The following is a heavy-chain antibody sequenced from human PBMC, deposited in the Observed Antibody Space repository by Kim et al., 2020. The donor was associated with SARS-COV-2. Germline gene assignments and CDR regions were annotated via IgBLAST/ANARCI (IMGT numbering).Heavy chain of an antibody. CDR3: ARDTYYYDSSGYNNWFDP. D-gene: IGHD3-22*01. CDR2: IWYDGSNK. J-gene: IGHJ5*02. V-gene: IGHV3-33*01. Sequence: GGSLRLSCAASGFTFSSYGMHWVRQAPGKGLEWVAVIWYDGSNKYYADSVKGRFTISRDNSKNTLYLQMNSLRAEDTAVYYCARDTYYYDSSGYNNWFDPGGQGTLVTVSS. CDR1: GFTFSSYG.